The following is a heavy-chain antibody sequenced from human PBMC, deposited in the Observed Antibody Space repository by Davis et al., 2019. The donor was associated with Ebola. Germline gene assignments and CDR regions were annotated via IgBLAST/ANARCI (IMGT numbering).Heavy chain of an antibody. CDR2: INPNSGGT. CDR3: ARGGCSSTSCPLILSYSSSWYGLGDY. CDR1: GYTFTGYY. Sequence: ASVKVSCKASGYTFTGYYMHWVRQAPGQGLEWMGWINPNSGGTNYAQKSQGRVTMTRDTSISTAYMGLSRLRSDDTAVYYRARGGCSSTSCPLILSYSSSWYGLGDYWGQGTLVTVSS. D-gene: IGHD2-2*01. J-gene: IGHJ4*02. V-gene: IGHV1-2*02.